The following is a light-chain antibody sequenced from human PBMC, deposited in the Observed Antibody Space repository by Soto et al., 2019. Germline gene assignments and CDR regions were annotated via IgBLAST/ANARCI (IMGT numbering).Light chain of an antibody. CDR3: QQRSNSYT. Sequence: EIVLTQSPATLSLSPGERATLSCRASQRISSFLTWYQHKPGQAPRLLIYDASKRATGIPASFSGSGSGTDITLTISSLEPEDFGVYYRQQRSNSYTFRPGTKGDIK. J-gene: IGKJ2*01. CDR2: DAS. CDR1: QRISSF. V-gene: IGKV3-11*01.